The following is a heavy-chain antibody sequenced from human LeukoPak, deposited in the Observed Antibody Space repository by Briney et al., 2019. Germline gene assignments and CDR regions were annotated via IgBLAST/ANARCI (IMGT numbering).Heavy chain of an antibody. Sequence: GGSQRLSCAASGFTFSIYSMNWVRQAPGKGLQWVSYVGSTSGAIYYADSVKGRFTISRDNAKNSVYLQMNSLRAEDTAVYYCARDANDYASPPDYWGQGTLVTVSS. V-gene: IGHV3-48*01. CDR2: VGSTSGAI. CDR1: GFTFSIYS. J-gene: IGHJ4*02. CDR3: ARDANDYASPPDY. D-gene: IGHD3-16*01.